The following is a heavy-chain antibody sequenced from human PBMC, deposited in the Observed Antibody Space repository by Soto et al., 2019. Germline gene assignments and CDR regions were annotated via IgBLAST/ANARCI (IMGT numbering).Heavy chain of an antibody. D-gene: IGHD3-22*01. Sequence: GASVKVSCKASGGTFSSYAISWVRQAPGQGLEWMGGIIPIFGTANYAQKFQGRVTITADKSTSTAYMELSSLRSEDTAVYYCATETLNYYDSSGYYYRFDYWGQGTLVTVS. J-gene: IGHJ4*02. CDR2: IIPIFGTA. CDR3: ATETLNYYDSSGYYYRFDY. CDR1: GGTFSSYA. V-gene: IGHV1-69*06.